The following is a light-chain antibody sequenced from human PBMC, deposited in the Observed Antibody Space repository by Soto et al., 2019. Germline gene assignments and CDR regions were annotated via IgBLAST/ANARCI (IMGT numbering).Light chain of an antibody. CDR1: QTITTY. Sequence: DIQLTQSPSSLSASVGDRVTISCRASQTITTYLNWYQQRPGKAPQVLIYAASNLKSGVPSRFSASGSGTDFTLTISSLQFEDFATYYCQQSFRRPWTFDQGTKV. V-gene: IGKV1-39*01. J-gene: IGKJ1*01. CDR3: QQSFRRPWT. CDR2: AAS.